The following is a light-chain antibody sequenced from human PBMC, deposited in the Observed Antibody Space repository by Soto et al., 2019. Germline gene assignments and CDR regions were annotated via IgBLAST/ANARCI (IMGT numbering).Light chain of an antibody. J-gene: IGKJ5*01. Sequence: EIILTQFPCTLSLSPGDRATLSYSASQSVTSSSLAWYQQKVGRAPRVLIYGASNRATGITDRFSGSGSGTAFTLPITRLEHEDFAVYYCQQYGSSPRTFGQGTRLEIK. V-gene: IGKV3-20*01. CDR1: QSVTSSS. CDR2: GAS. CDR3: QQYGSSPRT.